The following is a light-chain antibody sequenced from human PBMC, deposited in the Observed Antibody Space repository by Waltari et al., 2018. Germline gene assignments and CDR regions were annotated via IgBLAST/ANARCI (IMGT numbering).Light chain of an antibody. CDR3: CSYAGSRWV. J-gene: IGLJ3*02. Sequence: QSALTQPRSVSGSPGQSVTIPCTGTSSDVGGYKYVPWYQQHPGQAPKLMMFDVRKGPSGVPDRFSGSKSGSTASLTISGLQAEDEADYYCCSYAGSRWVFGGGTKLTVL. CDR2: DVR. V-gene: IGLV2-11*01. CDR1: SSDVGGYKY.